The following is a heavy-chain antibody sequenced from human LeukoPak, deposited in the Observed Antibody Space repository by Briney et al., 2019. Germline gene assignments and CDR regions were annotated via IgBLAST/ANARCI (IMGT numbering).Heavy chain of an antibody. J-gene: IGHJ4*02. CDR2: IPSGTSYT. CDR3: ARVTGSYSFDS. Sequence: GGSLRLSCAASGFTFSDYYMSWIRQAPGKGLDWVAYIPSGTSYTNYADSVKGRFTISRDNVKNSLYLQMNSLRAEDTAVFYCARVTGSYSFDSWGQGTLVTVSS. CDR1: GFTFSDYY. V-gene: IGHV3-11*05. D-gene: IGHD3-10*01.